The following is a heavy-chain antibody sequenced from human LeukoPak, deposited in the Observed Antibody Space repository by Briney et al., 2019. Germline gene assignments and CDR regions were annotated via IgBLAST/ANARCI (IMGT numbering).Heavy chain of an antibody. J-gene: IGHJ4*02. CDR3: AKRGVVIRVILVGFHKEAYYFDS. V-gene: IGHV3-23*01. D-gene: IGHD3-22*01. Sequence: GGSLRLSCAVSGITLSNYGMSWVRQAPGKGLEWDAGISDSAGSTNYADSVKGRFTISRDNRKNTLYLQMNSLRAEDTAVYFCAKRGVVIRVILVGFHKEAYYFDSWGQGALVTVSS. CDR1: GITLSNYG. CDR2: ISDSAGST.